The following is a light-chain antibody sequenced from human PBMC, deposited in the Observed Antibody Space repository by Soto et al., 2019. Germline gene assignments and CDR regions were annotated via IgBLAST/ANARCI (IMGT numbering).Light chain of an antibody. J-gene: IGKJ1*01. CDR3: LQHNVDPRT. CDR2: GAS. CDR1: QGIEND. V-gene: IGKV1-17*01. Sequence: DLQMTQSPSSLSASVGDRVTITCRSSQGIENDLAWYQQKPGKVPKRLIYGASILQSGVPSRFSGSGSGTEFSLTISSLQPEDFATYYCLQHNVDPRTFGQGTKVEIE.